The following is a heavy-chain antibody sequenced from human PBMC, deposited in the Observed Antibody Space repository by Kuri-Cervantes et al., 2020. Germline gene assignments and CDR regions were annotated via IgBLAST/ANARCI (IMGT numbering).Heavy chain of an antibody. J-gene: IGHJ6*02. CDR2: IYSDGNI. CDR1: GVTVSTSY. CDR3: ARDFTSRIGYSSSWYRTYYYYGMDV. V-gene: IGHV3-66*02. Sequence: GESLKISCATSGVTVSTSYMSWVRQAPGKGLEWVSVIYSDGNIYYADSVKGRFTISRDNSKNTLYLQMNSLRAEDTAVYYCARDFTSRIGYSSSWYRTYYYYGMDVWGQGTTVTVSS. D-gene: IGHD6-13*01.